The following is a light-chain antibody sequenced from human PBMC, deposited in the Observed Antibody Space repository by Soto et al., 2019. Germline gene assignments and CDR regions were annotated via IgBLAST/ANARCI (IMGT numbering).Light chain of an antibody. CDR3: QQYGSSQIT. Sequence: EIVLTQSPGTLSLSPGERATLSCRASQSVSSSYLAWYQQKPGQAPRLLIYGASSRETGIPDRFSGSGAGTECTLTISRLEPEDFAVDYCQQYGSSQITFGQGTRLEIK. CDR2: GAS. V-gene: IGKV3-20*01. CDR1: QSVSSSY. J-gene: IGKJ5*01.